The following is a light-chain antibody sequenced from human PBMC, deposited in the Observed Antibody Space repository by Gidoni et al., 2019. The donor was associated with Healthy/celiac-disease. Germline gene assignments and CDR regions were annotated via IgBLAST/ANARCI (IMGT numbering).Light chain of an antibody. J-gene: IGKJ1*01. CDR2: GSS. Sequence: EIVLTQSPGTLSLSPGERATLSCRASQTVSSSYLAWYQQKPGQAPRLLIYGSSSRATGIPDRFSGSGSGTDFTLTISRLDPEDFAVYYCQPYGSSLTWTFGQGTKVEIK. CDR1: QTVSSSY. V-gene: IGKV3-20*01. CDR3: QPYGSSLTWT.